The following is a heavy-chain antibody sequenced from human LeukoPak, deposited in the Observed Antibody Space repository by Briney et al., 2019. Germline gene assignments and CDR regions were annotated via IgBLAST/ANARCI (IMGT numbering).Heavy chain of an antibody. V-gene: IGHV3-48*01. CDR1: EFTFSSYS. CDR3: GREQSGYDWE. CDR2: ITNSGNSK. J-gene: IGHJ4*02. Sequence: GGSLRLSCAASEFTFSSYSMNRVRQAPGKGLEWVSYITNSGNSKSYADSVKGRFTISRDNTKNSLFLQMTSLRAGDTAVYYCGREQSGYDWEWGQGTLVTVSS. D-gene: IGHD5-12*01.